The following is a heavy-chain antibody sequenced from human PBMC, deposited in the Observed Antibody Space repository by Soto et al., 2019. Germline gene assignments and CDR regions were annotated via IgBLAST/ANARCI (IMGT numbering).Heavy chain of an antibody. CDR3: ARAYYYDSSGYYYVFDY. D-gene: IGHD3-22*01. Sequence: SVKVSCKASGGTFSSYAISWVRQAPGQGLEWMGGIIPIFGTANYAQKFQGRVTITADKSTSTAYMELSSLRSEDTAVYYCARAYYYDSSGYYYVFDYWGQGTLVTVSS. CDR2: IIPIFGTA. CDR1: GGTFSSYA. V-gene: IGHV1-69*06. J-gene: IGHJ4*02.